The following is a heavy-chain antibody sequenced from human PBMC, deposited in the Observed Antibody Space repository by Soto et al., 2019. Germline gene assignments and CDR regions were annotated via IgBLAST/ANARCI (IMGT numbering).Heavy chain of an antibody. D-gene: IGHD2-2*01. CDR1: GGSISSSSSY. J-gene: IGHJ5*02. Sequence: SETLSLTCTVSGGSISSSSSYWGWIRQPPGKGLEWIGNIYYSGSTYNNPSLKSRVTISLDTSKNHFSLKLSSVTAADTAVYYCARHSSWFDPWGQGTLVTVSS. CDR2: IYYSGST. CDR3: ARHSSWFDP. V-gene: IGHV4-39*01.